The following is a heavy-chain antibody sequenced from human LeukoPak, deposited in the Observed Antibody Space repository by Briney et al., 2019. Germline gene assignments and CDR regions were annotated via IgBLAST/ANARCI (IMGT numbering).Heavy chain of an antibody. CDR1: GYTFTSYG. J-gene: IGHJ4*02. V-gene: IGHV1-18*01. CDR3: ARDEAHDYGGNPTDY. Sequence: ASVKVSFKASGYTFTSYGISWVRQAPGQGLEWMGWISAYNGNTNYAQKLQGRVTMTTDTSTSTAYMELRSLRSDDTAVYYCARDEAHDYGGNPTDYWGQGTLVTVSS. CDR2: ISAYNGNT. D-gene: IGHD4-23*01.